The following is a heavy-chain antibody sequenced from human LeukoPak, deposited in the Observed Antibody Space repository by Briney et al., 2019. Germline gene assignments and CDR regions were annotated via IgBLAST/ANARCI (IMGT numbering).Heavy chain of an antibody. D-gene: IGHD3-16*01. V-gene: IGHV4-59*01. CDR2: IYYSGST. CDR1: GGSISSYY. J-gene: IGHJ4*02. Sequence: PSETLSLTCTVSGGSISSYYWSWIRQPPGKGLEWIGYIYYSGSTNYNPSLKSRVTISVDTSKNQFSLKLSSVTAADTAVYYCARVGGDDYVWGRFDYWGLGTLVTVSS. CDR3: ARVGGDDYVWGRFDY.